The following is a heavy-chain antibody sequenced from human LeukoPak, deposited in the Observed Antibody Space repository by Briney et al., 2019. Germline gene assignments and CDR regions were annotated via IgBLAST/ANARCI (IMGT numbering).Heavy chain of an antibody. CDR2: ISPDNGVT. CDR1: GYTFTNFY. D-gene: IGHD2-21*01. J-gene: IGHJ5*02. V-gene: IGHV1-2*02. Sequence: ASVKVSCKASGYTFTNFYIPWMRQAPGQGLEWMGWISPDNGVTDYAQKFQGRVTMTRDTSISAVYVELSRLRSDDTAVYYCARSDSYTWFDPWGQGTLVTVSS. CDR3: ARSDSYTWFDP.